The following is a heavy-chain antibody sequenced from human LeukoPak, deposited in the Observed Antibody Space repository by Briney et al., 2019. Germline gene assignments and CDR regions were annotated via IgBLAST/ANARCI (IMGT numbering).Heavy chain of an antibody. J-gene: IGHJ6*02. V-gene: IGHV7-4-1*02. CDR1: GYTFTSYA. D-gene: IGHD4-17*01. Sequence: ASVKVSCKASGYTFTSYAMNWVRQAPGQGLEWMGWINTNTGNPTYAQGFTGRFVFSLDTSVSTAYLQISSLKAEDTAVYYCAREDFYGNLYYYYYYGMDVWGQGTTVTVSS. CDR2: INTNTGNP. CDR3: AREDFYGNLYYYYYYGMDV.